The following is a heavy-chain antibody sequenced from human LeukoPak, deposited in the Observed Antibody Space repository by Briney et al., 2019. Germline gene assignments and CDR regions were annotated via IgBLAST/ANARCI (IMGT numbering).Heavy chain of an antibody. CDR1: EFSVSNNY. CDR3: ARVMVGTRAGYFDY. D-gene: IGHD2-8*01. Sequence: PGGCLRLSCAGSEFSVSNNYMSWVRQAPGKGLEWVSVIYSDVYTCYAESVKGRFTISRDNSKNTLYLHMNSLRAEDTAVYYCARVMVGTRAGYFDYWGQGTLVTGSS. V-gene: IGHV3-53*01. J-gene: IGHJ4*02. CDR2: IYSDVYT.